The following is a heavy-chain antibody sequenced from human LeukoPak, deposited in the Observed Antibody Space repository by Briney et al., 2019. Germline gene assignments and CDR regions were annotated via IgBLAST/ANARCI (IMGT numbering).Heavy chain of an antibody. D-gene: IGHD1-26*01. Sequence: SETLSLTCTVSGGSISSYYWSWIRQPPGKGLEWIGYIYYSGSTNYNPSLKSRVTISVDTSKNQFSLKLSSVTAADTAVYYCARGEWEPYFDYWGQGTLVTVSS. CDR2: IYYSGST. CDR3: ARGEWEPYFDY. V-gene: IGHV4-59*08. CDR1: GGSISSYY. J-gene: IGHJ4*02.